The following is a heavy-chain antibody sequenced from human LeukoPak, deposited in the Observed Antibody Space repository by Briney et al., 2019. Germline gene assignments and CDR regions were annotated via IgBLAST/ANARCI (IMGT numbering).Heavy chain of an antibody. Sequence: SQTLSLTCAISGYSVSSNSAAWNWIRQSPSRGLEWLGRTYYRSKWYNDYAVSVKSRITINPETSKDQCSLQLNSVTPEDTAVYYCARGVRSSRLGELSYDYWGQGTLVTVSS. CDR2: TYYRSKWYN. CDR3: ARGVRSSRLGELSYDY. CDR1: GYSVSSNSAA. D-gene: IGHD3-16*02. V-gene: IGHV6-1*01. J-gene: IGHJ4*02.